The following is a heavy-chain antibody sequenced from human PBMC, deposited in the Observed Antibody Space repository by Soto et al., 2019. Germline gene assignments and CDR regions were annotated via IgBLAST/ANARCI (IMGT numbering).Heavy chain of an antibody. CDR2: TWHDGSNK. Sequence: LRHYCTAAEVKRISSAIHWVSQTPGKGLEAVAFTWHDGSNKYYADSVKGRFSASRDSSNDVLYLQMDNLRDADTAIYYCARDISGSIDLWGQATLVTVS. CDR1: EVKRISSA. J-gene: IGHJ5*02. D-gene: IGHD1-26*01. V-gene: IGHV3-33*01. CDR3: ARDISGSIDL.